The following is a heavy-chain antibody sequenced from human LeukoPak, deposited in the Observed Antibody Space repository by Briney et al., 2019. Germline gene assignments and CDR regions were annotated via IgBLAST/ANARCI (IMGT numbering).Heavy chain of an antibody. Sequence: SETLSLTCTGSGGSISSYYWSWIRQPPGKGLEWIGYIYYSGSNNYNPSLKSRVTISEDTSKNQFSLKLSSVTAADTAVYYCARDLAAAGYDYWGQGTLVTVSS. CDR1: GGSISSYY. D-gene: IGHD6-13*01. J-gene: IGHJ4*02. CDR2: IYYSGSN. V-gene: IGHV4-59*01. CDR3: ARDLAAAGYDY.